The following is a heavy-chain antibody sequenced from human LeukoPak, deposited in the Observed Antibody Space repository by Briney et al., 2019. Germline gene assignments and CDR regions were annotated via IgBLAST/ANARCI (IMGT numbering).Heavy chain of an antibody. CDR1: GGSISSSTYY. V-gene: IGHV4-39*01. Sequence: TSETLSLTCTVSGGSISSSTYYWGWVRQPPGKGLEWIGSIYYSGSTYYNPSLKSRVTISVDTSKNQFSLKLSSVTAADTAVYHRARRGRGMALDYWGQGTLVSVSS. CDR2: IYYSGST. CDR3: ARRGRGMALDY. J-gene: IGHJ4*02. D-gene: IGHD3-10*01.